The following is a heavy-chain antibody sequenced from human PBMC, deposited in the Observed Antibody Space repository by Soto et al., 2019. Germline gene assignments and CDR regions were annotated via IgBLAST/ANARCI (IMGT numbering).Heavy chain of an antibody. V-gene: IGHV1-69*13. J-gene: IGHJ6*02. Sequence: SVKGSCKASGGSFMSQAISWVRQAPGQGPEWIGGIIPFSGTVTYTERFQGRLTLTADEPTKTAYIELSSPRSEDTAAYYCARGSYDSYAGFFGMDVWGQGTTVTVYS. CDR1: GGSFMSQA. D-gene: IGHD3-10*01. CDR2: IIPFSGTV. CDR3: ARGSYDSYAGFFGMDV.